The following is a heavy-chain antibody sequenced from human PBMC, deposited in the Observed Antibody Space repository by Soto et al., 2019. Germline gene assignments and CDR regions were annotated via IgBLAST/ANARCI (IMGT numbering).Heavy chain of an antibody. Sequence: SETLSLTCAVSAYSISSGYYWGWIRQSPGKGLEWIGSIYHSGSTYYNPSLKSRVIISVDTSKNQFSLKLSSVTAADTAVYYCARLAPIAAADGMDVWGQGTTVTVSS. V-gene: IGHV4-38-2*01. CDR3: ARLAPIAAADGMDV. D-gene: IGHD6-13*01. CDR1: AYSISSGYY. CDR2: IYHSGST. J-gene: IGHJ6*02.